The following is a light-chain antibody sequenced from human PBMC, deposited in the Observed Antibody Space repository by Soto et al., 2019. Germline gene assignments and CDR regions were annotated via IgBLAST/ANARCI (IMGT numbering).Light chain of an antibody. CDR1: SRDVGGYNY. CDR3: CSYAGRDTLYV. CDR2: DVS. J-gene: IGLJ1*01. V-gene: IGLV2-11*01. Sequence: QSALTQPRSVSGSPGPSVTMSCTGTSRDVGGYNYVSWYQQHPRKVPKLMIYDVSKRPSGVPDRFSGSKSGNTASLTISGLQAEDEADYYCCSYAGRDTLYVFGSGTKVTVL.